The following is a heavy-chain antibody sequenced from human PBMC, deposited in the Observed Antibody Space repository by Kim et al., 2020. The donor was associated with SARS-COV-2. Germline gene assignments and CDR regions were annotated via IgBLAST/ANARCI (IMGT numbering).Heavy chain of an antibody. CDR2: INPSGGST. Sequence: ASVKVSCKASGYTFTSYYMHWVRQAPGQGLEWMGIINPSGGSTSYAQKFQGRVTMTRDTSTSTVYMELSSLRSEDTAVYYCATLTGGFYSSRSRHSWGQGTLVTVSS. CDR1: GYTFTSYY. CDR3: ATLTGGFYSSRSRHS. V-gene: IGHV1-46*01. J-gene: IGHJ4*02. D-gene: IGHD6-13*01.